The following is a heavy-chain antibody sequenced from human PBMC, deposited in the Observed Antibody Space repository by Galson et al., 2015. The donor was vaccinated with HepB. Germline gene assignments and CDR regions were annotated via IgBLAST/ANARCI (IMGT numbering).Heavy chain of an antibody. CDR1: GSTFGDYA. V-gene: IGHV3-49*03. J-gene: IGHJ4*02. D-gene: IGHD5-24*01. Sequence: SLRLSCAASGSTFGDYAMSWFRQAPGKGLEWVGFIRSKAYGGTTEYAASVKGRFTISRDDSKSIACLQMNSLKTEDTAVYYCTSGDKRTEEAQFYWGQGTLVTVSS. CDR2: IRSKAYGGTT. CDR3: TSGDKRTEEAQFY.